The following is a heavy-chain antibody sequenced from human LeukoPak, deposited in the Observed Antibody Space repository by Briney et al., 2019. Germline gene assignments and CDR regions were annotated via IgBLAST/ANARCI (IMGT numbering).Heavy chain of an antibody. CDR2: IYSGGST. D-gene: IGHD2-15*01. J-gene: IGHJ6*02. Sequence: GGSLRLSCAASGFTVSSNYMSWVRQAPGKGLEWVSVIYSGGSTYYADSVKGRFTISRDNSKNTLYLQMNSLRAEDTAVYYCARDPPLDCSGGSCYGMDVWGQGTTVTVSS. CDR1: GFTVSSNY. V-gene: IGHV3-66*01. CDR3: ARDPPLDCSGGSCYGMDV.